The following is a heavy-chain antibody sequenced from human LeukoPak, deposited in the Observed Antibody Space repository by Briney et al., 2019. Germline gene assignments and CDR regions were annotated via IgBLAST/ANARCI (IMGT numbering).Heavy chain of an antibody. V-gene: IGHV3-30-3*01. CDR1: GFTFSYYA. J-gene: IGHJ4*02. D-gene: IGHD6-13*01. CDR3: ARDQAAAGIYGKFDY. Sequence: GGSLRLSCAASGFTFSYYAMHWVRQAPGKGLEWVAVISYDGTNKFYADSVKGRFTISRDNAKNSLYPQMNSLRAEDTAVYYCARDQAAAGIYGKFDYWGQGTLVTVSS. CDR2: ISYDGTNK.